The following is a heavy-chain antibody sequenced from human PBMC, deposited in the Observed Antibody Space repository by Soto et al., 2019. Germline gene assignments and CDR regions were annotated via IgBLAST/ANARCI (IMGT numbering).Heavy chain of an antibody. CDR1: GGSISSGDYY. CDR2: IYYSGST. CDR3: ASSSFLRSGALFHGLDV. V-gene: IGHV4-30-4*01. Sequence: PSETLSLTCTVSGGSISSGDYYWSWIRQPPGKGLEWIGYIYYSGSTYYNPSLKSRVSISVDMSKSQFSLKLTSVTAEDTALYFCASSSFLRSGALFHGLDVWGQGTTVTVSS. D-gene: IGHD3-10*01. J-gene: IGHJ6*02.